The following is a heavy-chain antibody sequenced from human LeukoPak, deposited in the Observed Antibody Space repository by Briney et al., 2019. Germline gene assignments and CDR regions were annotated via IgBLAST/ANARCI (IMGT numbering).Heavy chain of an antibody. Sequence: GGSLRLSCAASGFTFSSYGMHWVRQAPGKGLEWVAFIRYDGSNKYYADSVKGRFTISRDNSKNTLYLQMNSLRAEDTAVYYCANVDTAMVGPFDYWGQGTLVTVSS. D-gene: IGHD5-18*01. CDR2: IRYDGSNK. V-gene: IGHV3-30*02. CDR1: GFTFSSYG. J-gene: IGHJ4*02. CDR3: ANVDTAMVGPFDY.